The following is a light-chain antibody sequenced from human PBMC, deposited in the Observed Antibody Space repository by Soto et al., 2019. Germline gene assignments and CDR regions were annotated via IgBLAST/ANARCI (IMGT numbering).Light chain of an antibody. CDR2: GAS. CDR1: QSVSSN. Sequence: EIVMTQSPDTLSVSPGEGVTLSCSANQSVSSNLAWYQQRPGQAPRLLIHGASTRATGIPARFSGSGSGTEFTLTISSLQSEDFAGYYCQQYNNWPLRITFGQGTRLEI. V-gene: IGKV3-15*01. J-gene: IGKJ5*01. CDR3: QQYNNWPLRIT.